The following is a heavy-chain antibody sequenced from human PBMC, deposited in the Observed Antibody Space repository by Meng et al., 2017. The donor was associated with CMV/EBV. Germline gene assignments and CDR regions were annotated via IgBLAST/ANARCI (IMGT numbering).Heavy chain of an antibody. Sequence: GESLKISCAASGFTFSSYSMNWVRQAPGKGLEWVSSISSSSSYIYYADSVKGRFTISRDNAKNSLYLQMNSLRAEDTAVYYCARADAIVVVPAAILDYYYGMDVWGQGTTVTAP. D-gene: IGHD2-2*01. V-gene: IGHV3-21*01. CDR2: ISSSSSYI. CDR3: ARADAIVVVPAAILDYYYGMDV. J-gene: IGHJ6*02. CDR1: GFTFSSYS.